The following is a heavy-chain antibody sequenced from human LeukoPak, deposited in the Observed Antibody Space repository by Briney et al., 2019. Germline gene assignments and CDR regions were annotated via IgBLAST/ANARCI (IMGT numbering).Heavy chain of an antibody. Sequence: GASVKVSCKACGGTFSCYAISWVRQAPGQGLEWMGGIIPIFGTANYAQKFQGRVTITADESTSTAYMELSSLRSEDTAVYYCARDRWEPYDAFDIWGQGTMVTVSS. CDR3: ARDRWEPYDAFDI. D-gene: IGHD4-23*01. J-gene: IGHJ3*02. V-gene: IGHV1-69*13. CDR2: IIPIFGTA. CDR1: GGTFSCYA.